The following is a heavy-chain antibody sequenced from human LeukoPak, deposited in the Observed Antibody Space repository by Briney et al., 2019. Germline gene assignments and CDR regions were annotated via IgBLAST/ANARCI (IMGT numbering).Heavy chain of an antibody. V-gene: IGHV5-51*01. CDR2: IYAGNSDA. CDR3: AIINHPDGRVY. D-gene: IGHD5-24*01. J-gene: IGHJ4*02. Sequence: GESLKISCQGFGYPFTTSWIGWVRQLPGKGLEWAAIIYAGNSDAKYSPSFQGQVSISTDRSISTAYLHWSSLKASDTAIYYCAIINHPDGRVYWGQGTLVTVSS. CDR1: GYPFTTSW.